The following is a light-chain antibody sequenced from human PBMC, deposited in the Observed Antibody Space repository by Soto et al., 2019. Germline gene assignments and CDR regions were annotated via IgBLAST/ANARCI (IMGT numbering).Light chain of an antibody. Sequence: QSALTQPPSASGSPGQSVTISCTGTSSDVGAYDYVSWYQQHPGKAPKLMIYEINKRPSGVPDRFSGSKSGNTASLTVSGLQAEDEADYYCSSSAPESTYVFGTGTKVTVL. CDR2: EIN. CDR3: SSSAPESTYV. V-gene: IGLV2-8*01. CDR1: SSDVGAYDY. J-gene: IGLJ1*01.